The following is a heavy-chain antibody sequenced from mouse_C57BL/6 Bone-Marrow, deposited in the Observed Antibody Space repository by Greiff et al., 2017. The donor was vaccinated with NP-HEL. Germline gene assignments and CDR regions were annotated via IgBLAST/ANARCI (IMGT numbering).Heavy chain of an antibody. V-gene: IGHV1-69*01. CDR1: GYTFTSYW. CDR3: ARSRYGSSYGY. J-gene: IGHJ2*01. CDR2: IDPSDSYT. Sequence: QVQLQQPGAELVMPGASVKLSCKASGYTFTSYWMHWVKQRPGHGLEWIGEIDPSDSYTNYNQKFKGKSTLTVDKSSSTAYMQLSSLTSEDSAVYYCARSRYGSSYGYWGQGTTLTVSS. D-gene: IGHD1-1*01.